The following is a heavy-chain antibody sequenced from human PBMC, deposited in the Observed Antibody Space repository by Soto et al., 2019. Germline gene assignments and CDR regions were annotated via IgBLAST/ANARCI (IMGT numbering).Heavy chain of an antibody. CDR1: GGSISSYY. CDR3: ARTSLYCSSTSCYTKNFDY. V-gene: IGHV4-4*07. D-gene: IGHD2-2*02. J-gene: IGHJ4*02. CDR2: IYTSGST. Sequence: QVQLQESGPGLVKPSETLSLTCTVSGGSISSYYWSWIRQPAGKGLEWIGRIYTSGSTNYNPSLKSRVTMSVDTSKNQFSLKLSSVTAADTAVYYCARTSLYCSSTSCYTKNFDYWGQGTLVTVSS.